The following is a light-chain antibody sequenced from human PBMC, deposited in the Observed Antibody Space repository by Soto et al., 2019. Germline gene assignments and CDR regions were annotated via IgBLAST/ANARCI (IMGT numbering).Light chain of an antibody. CDR3: QQRHMWPIT. CDR1: QSFRGL. CDR2: DAY. Sequence: VLTQSPVTLPLSPGERATFSCRASQSFRGLLAWYQQKPGQAPRLLIYDAYNRATGIPPRFSGSGSGTDFTLTISSLEPEDSAVYYCQQRHMWPITFGQGTRLEIK. V-gene: IGKV3-11*01. J-gene: IGKJ5*01.